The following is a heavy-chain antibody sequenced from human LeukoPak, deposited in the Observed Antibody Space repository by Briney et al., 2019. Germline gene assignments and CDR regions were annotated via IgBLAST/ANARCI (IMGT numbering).Heavy chain of an antibody. Sequence: SETLSLTCAVYGGSFSGYYWSWIRQPPGKELEWIGEINHSGSTNYNPSLKSRVTISVDTSKNQFSLKLSSVTAADTAVYYCARGRSQDIVVVVAARVVYFDYWGQGTLVTVSS. J-gene: IGHJ4*02. CDR2: INHSGST. D-gene: IGHD2-15*01. V-gene: IGHV4-34*01. CDR3: ARGRSQDIVVVVAARVVYFDY. CDR1: GGSFSGYY.